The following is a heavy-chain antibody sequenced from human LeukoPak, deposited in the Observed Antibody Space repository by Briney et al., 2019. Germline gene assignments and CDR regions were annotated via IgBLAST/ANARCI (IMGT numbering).Heavy chain of an antibody. J-gene: IGHJ5*02. CDR2: IKQDGSEK. Sequence: GGPLRLSCAASGFTFSNYWMSWVRQAPGKGLEWVANIKQDGSEKYYVDSVKGRFTISRDNTKSSLYLQVNSLRAEDTAVYYCARPYYYGSGSSPLDPWGQGTLVTVSS. CDR3: ARPYYYGSGSSPLDP. CDR1: GFTFSNYW. V-gene: IGHV3-7*01. D-gene: IGHD3-10*01.